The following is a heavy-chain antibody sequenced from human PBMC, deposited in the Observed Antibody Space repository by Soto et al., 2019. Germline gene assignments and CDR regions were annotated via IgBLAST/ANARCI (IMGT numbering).Heavy chain of an antibody. J-gene: IGHJ4*02. CDR2: INSDGSST. V-gene: IGHV3-74*01. D-gene: IGHD6-19*01. CDR1: GFTFSSYW. Sequence: EVQLVESGGGLVQPGGSLRLSCAASGFTFSSYWMHWVRQAPGKGLVWVSRINSDGSSTSYADSVKGRFTISRDNAKNTMYLQMNSLRAEDTAVYYCAVAVAGPTAIGYWGQGTLVTVSS. CDR3: AVAVAGPTAIGY.